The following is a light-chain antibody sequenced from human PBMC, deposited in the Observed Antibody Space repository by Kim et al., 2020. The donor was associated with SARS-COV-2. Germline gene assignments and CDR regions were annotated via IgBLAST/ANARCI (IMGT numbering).Light chain of an antibody. J-gene: IGLJ3*02. CDR3: QAWDSSLRV. CDR1: KLGDKY. V-gene: IGLV3-1*01. CDR2: QDS. Sequence: SYELTQPPSVSVSPGQTASITCSGDKLGDKYACWYQQKPGQSPVLVIYQDSKRPSGIPERFSGSNSGNTATLTISGTQAMDEADYYCQAWDSSLRVFGGGTNLTVL.